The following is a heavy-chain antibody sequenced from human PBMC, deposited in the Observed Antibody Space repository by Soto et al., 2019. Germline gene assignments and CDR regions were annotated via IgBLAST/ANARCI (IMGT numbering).Heavy chain of an antibody. V-gene: IGHV4-39*07. Sequence: LSLTCTVSGGSITNSTYYWGWIRQPPGKGLEWIGTIYYTGSTYYNPSLKSRVTLSVDKSKNQFSLKLSSVTAADTAVYYCARVIYYDFWSGYYGPVPGGMDVWGQGTTVTVSS. CDR3: ARVIYYDFWSGYYGPVPGGMDV. CDR1: GGSITNSTYY. J-gene: IGHJ6*02. D-gene: IGHD3-3*01. CDR2: IYYTGST.